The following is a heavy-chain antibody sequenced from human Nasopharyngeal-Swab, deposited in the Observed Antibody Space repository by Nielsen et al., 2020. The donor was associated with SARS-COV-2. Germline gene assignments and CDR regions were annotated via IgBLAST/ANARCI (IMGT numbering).Heavy chain of an antibody. CDR1: AFTFAAYA. J-gene: IGHJ5*02. CDR2: IRSKAYGGTT. CDR3: TRGFDP. V-gene: IGHV3-49*04. Sequence: GGSLRPPCTASAFTFAAYAMGWVRQAPGKGLEWVGFIRSKAYGGTTEYAASVRGRFTISRDDSKSIAYLQMNSLKTEDTAVYYCTRGFDPWGQGTLVTVSS.